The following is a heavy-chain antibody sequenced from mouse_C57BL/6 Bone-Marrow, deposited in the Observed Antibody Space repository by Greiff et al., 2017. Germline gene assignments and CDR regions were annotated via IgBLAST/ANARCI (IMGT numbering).Heavy chain of an antibody. CDR2: ISDGGSYN. CDR3: ARASLTGPWFAY. Sequence: VQLKESGGGLVKPGGSLKLSCAASGFTFSSYAMSWVRQTPEKRLEWVATISDGGSYNYYPDNVKGRFTISRDNAKNNLYLQMSHLKSEDTAMYYCARASLTGPWFAYWGQGTLVTVSA. J-gene: IGHJ3*01. CDR1: GFTFSSYA. D-gene: IGHD1-1*01. V-gene: IGHV5-4*01.